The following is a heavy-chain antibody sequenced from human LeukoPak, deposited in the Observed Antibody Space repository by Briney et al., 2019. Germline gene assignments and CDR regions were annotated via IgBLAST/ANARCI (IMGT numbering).Heavy chain of an antibody. CDR3: ARGRDIGILTGYLDY. V-gene: IGHV3-9*01. CDR1: GFTFDDYA. D-gene: IGHD3-9*01. J-gene: IGHJ4*02. Sequence: GGSLRLSCAASGFTFDDYAMHWVRQAPGKGLEWVSGISWNSGSIGYADSVKGRFTISRDNAKNSLYLQMNSLRAEDTALYYCARGRDIGILTGYLDYWGQGTLVTVSS. CDR2: ISWNSGSI.